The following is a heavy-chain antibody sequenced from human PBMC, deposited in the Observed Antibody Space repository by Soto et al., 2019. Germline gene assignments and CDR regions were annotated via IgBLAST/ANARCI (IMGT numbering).Heavy chain of an antibody. CDR3: TSVSSSSDYYYYGMDV. CDR2: IKSKTDGGTT. D-gene: IGHD6-6*01. CDR1: VFTFSNAW. V-gene: IGHV3-15*07. Sequence: PGGSLRLSCAASVFTFSNAWMNWVRQAPGKGLEWVGRIKSKTDGGTTDYAAPVKGRFTISRDDSKNTLYLQMNSLKTEDTAVYYCTSVSSSSDYYYYGMDVWGQGTTVTVSS. J-gene: IGHJ6*02.